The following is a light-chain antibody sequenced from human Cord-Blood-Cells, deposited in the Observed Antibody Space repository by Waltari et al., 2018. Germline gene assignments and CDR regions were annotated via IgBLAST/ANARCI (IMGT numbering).Light chain of an antibody. CDR1: SPNIGSNT. V-gene: IGLV1-44*01. CDR3: AAWDDSLNGWV. Sequence: QSVLTQPPSASGTPGQRVTISCSGSSPNIGSNTVNWNQQLPGTAPKLLIHSNNQRPSGVPDRVAGSKSGTSASLAISGLQSEDEADYYCAAWDDSLNGWVFGGGTKLTVL. J-gene: IGLJ3*02. CDR2: SNN.